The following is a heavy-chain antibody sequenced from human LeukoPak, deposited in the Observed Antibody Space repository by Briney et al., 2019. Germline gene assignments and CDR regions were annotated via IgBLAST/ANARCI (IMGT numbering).Heavy chain of an antibody. CDR3: ARGSGWYCGY. V-gene: IGHV4-39*01. J-gene: IGHJ4*02. Sequence: TSETLSLTCTVSGGSISSSSYYWGWIRQPPGKGLEWIGSIYYSGSTYYNPSLKSRVTISVDTSKNQFSLKLSSVTAADTAVYYCARGSGWYCGYWGQGTLVTVSS. CDR1: GGSISSSSYY. CDR2: IYYSGST. D-gene: IGHD6-19*01.